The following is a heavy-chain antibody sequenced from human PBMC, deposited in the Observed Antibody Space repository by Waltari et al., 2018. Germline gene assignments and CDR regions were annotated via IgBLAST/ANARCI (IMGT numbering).Heavy chain of an antibody. D-gene: IGHD5-12*01. CDR1: GGSISSYY. CDR2: IYYSGST. J-gene: IGHJ4*02. V-gene: IGHV4-59*01. CDR3: ARTDIVATQYYFDY. Sequence: QVQLQESGPGLVKPSETLSLTCTVSGGSISSYYWSWIRQPPGKGLEWIGYIYYSGSTNYNHSLKSRVTISVDTSKNQFSLKLSSVTAADTAVYYCARTDIVATQYYFDYWGQGTLVTVSS.